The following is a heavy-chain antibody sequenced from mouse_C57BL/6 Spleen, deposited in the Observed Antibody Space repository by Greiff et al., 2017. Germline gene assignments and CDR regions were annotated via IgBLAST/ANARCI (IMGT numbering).Heavy chain of an antibody. V-gene: IGHV1-64*01. CDR1: GYTFTSYW. CDR2: IHPNSGST. D-gene: IGHD2-3*01. J-gene: IGHJ2*01. CDR3: ATDGYLDD. Sequence: QVQLQQSGAELVKPGASVNLSCKASGYTFTSYWMHWVKQRPGQGLEWIGMIHPNSGSTNYNEKFKSKATLTVDKSSSTAYMQLSSLTSEDSAFYYCATDGYLDDWGQGTTLTVSS.